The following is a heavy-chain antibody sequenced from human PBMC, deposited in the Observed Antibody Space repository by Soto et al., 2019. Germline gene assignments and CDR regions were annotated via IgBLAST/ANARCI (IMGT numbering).Heavy chain of an antibody. CDR1: GTTFSDNG. D-gene: IGHD2-15*01. V-gene: IGHV3-30*03. Sequence: QVQLVESGGGVVQPGRSLRLSCAASGTTFSDNGMHWVRQAPGKGLEWVAAISYDGNDKYYADSVKGRFTVSRDNSKKTLYLQMNSLRPEDTAVFYCALGYCGAGHLCYLDYWGQGTLVTVSP. J-gene: IGHJ4*02. CDR2: ISYDGNDK. CDR3: ALGYCGAGHLCYLDY.